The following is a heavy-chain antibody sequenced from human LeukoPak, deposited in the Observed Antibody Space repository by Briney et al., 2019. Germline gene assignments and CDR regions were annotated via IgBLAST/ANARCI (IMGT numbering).Heavy chain of an antibody. CDR3: ARAGHCSGGSCLPPNWFDP. J-gene: IGHJ5*02. CDR1: GESFSGYY. Sequence: SETLSLTCAVYGESFSGYYWSWIRQPPGKGLEWIGEINHSESTNYNPSLKSRVTISVDTSKNQFSLKLSSVTAADTAVYYCARAGHCSGGSCLPPNWFDPWGQGTLVTVSS. CDR2: INHSEST. V-gene: IGHV4-34*01. D-gene: IGHD2-15*01.